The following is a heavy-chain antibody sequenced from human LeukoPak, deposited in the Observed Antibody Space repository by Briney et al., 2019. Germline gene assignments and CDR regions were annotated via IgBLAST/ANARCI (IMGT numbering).Heavy chain of an antibody. CDR3: ARDFITMVRGVPYYYMDV. V-gene: IGHV3-7*01. CDR2: IKQDGSEK. CDR1: GFTFSSYW. D-gene: IGHD3-10*01. J-gene: IGHJ6*03. Sequence: GGSLRLSCAASGFTFSSYWMSWVRQAPGKGLEWVANIKQDGSEKYYVDSVKGRFTISRDNAKNSLYLQMNSLRAEDTAVYYCARDFITMVRGVPYYYMDVWGKGTTVTISS.